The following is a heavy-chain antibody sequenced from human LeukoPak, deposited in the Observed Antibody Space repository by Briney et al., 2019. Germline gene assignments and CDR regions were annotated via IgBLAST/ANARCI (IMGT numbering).Heavy chain of an antibody. V-gene: IGHV3-30-3*01. Sequence: PGGSLRLSCAASGFTFSSYAMHWVRQAPGKGLEWVAVISYDGSNKYYADSVKGRFTISRDNSKNTLYLQMNSLRAEDTAVYYCARLGLGVMLSAPSLDYWGQGTLVTVFS. J-gene: IGHJ4*02. CDR3: ARLGLGVMLSAPSLDY. CDR2: ISYDGSNK. D-gene: IGHD2-8*01. CDR1: GFTFSSYA.